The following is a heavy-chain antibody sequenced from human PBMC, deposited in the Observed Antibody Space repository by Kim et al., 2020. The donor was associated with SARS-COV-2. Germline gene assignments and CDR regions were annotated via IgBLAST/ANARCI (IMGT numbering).Heavy chain of an antibody. CDR2: INHSGST. D-gene: IGHD6-13*01. J-gene: IGHJ6*02. CDR3: ARGKRGLYSSSLKGYYGMDV. Sequence: SETLSLTCAVYGGSFSGYYWSWIRQPPGKGLEWIGEINHSGSTNYNPSLKSRVTISVDTSKNQFSLKLSSVTAADTAVYYCARGKRGLYSSSLKGYYGMDVWGQGTTVTVSS. CDR1: GGSFSGYY. V-gene: IGHV4-34*01.